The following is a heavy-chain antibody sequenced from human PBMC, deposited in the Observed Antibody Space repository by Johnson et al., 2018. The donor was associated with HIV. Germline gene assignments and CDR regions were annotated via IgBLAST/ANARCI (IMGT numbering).Heavy chain of an antibody. V-gene: IGHV3-9*01. CDR3: ARGGDDAFDI. CDR1: GFTFDDYA. J-gene: IGHJ3*02. Sequence: VQLVESGGGLVQPGRSLRLSCAASGFTFDDYAMHWVRQAPGKGLEWVSGIHWNGGSTGYADSVKGRFTISRDNAKNSLYLQMNSLRAEDTAVYYCARGGDDAFDIWGQGTMVTVSS. CDR2: IHWNGGST. D-gene: IGHD7-27*01.